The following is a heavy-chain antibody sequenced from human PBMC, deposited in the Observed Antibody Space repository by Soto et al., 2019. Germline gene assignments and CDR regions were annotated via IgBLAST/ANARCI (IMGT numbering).Heavy chain of an antibody. D-gene: IGHD3-10*01. J-gene: IGHJ4*02. CDR1: GITCGSRA. Sequence: GGSLRLSCVASGITCGSRAMSWVRQAPGEGLEWVSTITDTGGDTKYSDSVRGRFTMSRDNSKKTLYLQMNNLRVEDSALYYCARGSTDSYPGSRIFDFWGRGTLVTVSS. CDR3: ARGSTDSYPGSRIFDF. CDR2: ITDTGGDT. V-gene: IGHV3-23*01.